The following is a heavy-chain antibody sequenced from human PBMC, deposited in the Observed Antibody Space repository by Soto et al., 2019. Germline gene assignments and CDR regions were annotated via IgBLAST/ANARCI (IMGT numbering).Heavy chain of an antibody. Sequence: PSETLSLTCAVSGYSISSGYYWGWIRQPPGKGLEWIGSIYHSGSTYYNPSLKSRVTISVDTSKNQFSLKLSSVTAADTAVYYCARDHNEQQLGTCWFDPWGQGTLVTVSS. CDR1: GYSISSGYY. V-gene: IGHV4-38-2*02. CDR2: IYHSGST. D-gene: IGHD6-13*01. J-gene: IGHJ5*02. CDR3: ARDHNEQQLGTCWFDP.